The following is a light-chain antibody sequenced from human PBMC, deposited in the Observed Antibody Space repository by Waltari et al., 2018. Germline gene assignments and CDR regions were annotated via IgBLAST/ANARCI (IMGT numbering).Light chain of an antibody. CDR2: WAS. V-gene: IGKV4-1*01. Sequence: DIVMIQSPDSVAVSMGERATIHCRSSQNILSSSDNKNYLVWYQQKPGQPPKLLISWASTRESGVPDRFSGSGSGTDFTLTISSLQAEDVAVYYCQQCYHLPSFGGGTRVEIK. CDR3: QQCYHLPS. CDR1: QNILSSSDNKNY. J-gene: IGKJ4*01.